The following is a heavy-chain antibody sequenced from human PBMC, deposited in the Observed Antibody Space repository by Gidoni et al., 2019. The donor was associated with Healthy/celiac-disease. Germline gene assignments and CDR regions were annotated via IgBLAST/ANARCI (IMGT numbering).Heavy chain of an antibody. V-gene: IGHV3-23*01. D-gene: IGHD4-17*01. CDR2: ISGSGGST. CDR3: AKDRGLRGFWFDP. Sequence: EVQLLESGGGLVQPGGSLRLSCAASGFTFRSYAMSWVRQAPGKGLAWVSAISGSGGSTYYADPVKGRFTISRDKSKNTLYLQMNSLRAEDTAVYYCAKDRGLRGFWFDPWGQGTLVTVSS. CDR1: GFTFRSYA. J-gene: IGHJ5*02.